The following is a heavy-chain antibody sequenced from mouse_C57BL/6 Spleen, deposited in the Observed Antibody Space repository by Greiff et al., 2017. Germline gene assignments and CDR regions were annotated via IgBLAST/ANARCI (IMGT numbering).Heavy chain of an antibody. CDR1: GFTFSSYT. Sequence: EVQRVESGGGLVKPGGSLKLSCAASGFTFSSYTMSWVRQTPEKRLEWVATISGGGGNTYYPDSVKGRFTISRDNAKTTLYLQMSSLRSEDTALYYCARQENDDYDESYWYFDVWGTGTTVTVSS. D-gene: IGHD2-4*01. CDR3: ARQENDDYDESYWYFDV. J-gene: IGHJ1*03. CDR2: ISGGGGNT. V-gene: IGHV5-9*01.